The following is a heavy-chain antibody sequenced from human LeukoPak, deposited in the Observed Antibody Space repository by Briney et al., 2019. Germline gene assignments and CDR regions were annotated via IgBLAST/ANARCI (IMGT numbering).Heavy chain of an antibody. D-gene: IGHD3-22*01. V-gene: IGHV4-4*07. CDR1: GDSINSYY. CDR2: IYPGETS. Sequence: SETLSLTCTVSGDSINSYYWSWLRQPAGKGLEWIGRIYPGETSYYDPSLNYNTSLQSRVTMSADTSTNQFSLKMVSLTAADTAVYYCARASGSSGYYVSPFDIWGQGTVVTVSP. CDR3: ARASGSSGYYVSPFDI. J-gene: IGHJ3*02.